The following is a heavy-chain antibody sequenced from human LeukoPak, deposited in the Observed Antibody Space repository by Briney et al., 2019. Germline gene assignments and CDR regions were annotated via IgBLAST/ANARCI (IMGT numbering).Heavy chain of an antibody. CDR2: IYYSGNT. CDR1: GVSIRSGYY. V-gene: IGHV4-31*03. J-gene: IGHJ6*03. CDR3: ARGGYYMDV. Sequence: SETLSLTCTVSGVSIRSGYYWSWIRQHPGQGLEWIGYIYYSGNTDYNSSLKSRVTISVDTSKNQFSLKLTSVTAADTAVYFCARGGYYMDVWGEGTTVTVSS.